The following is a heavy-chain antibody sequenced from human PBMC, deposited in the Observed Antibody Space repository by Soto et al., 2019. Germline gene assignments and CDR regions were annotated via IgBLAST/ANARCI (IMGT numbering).Heavy chain of an antibody. V-gene: IGHV2-5*01. CDR1: GISLNTLGVG. D-gene: IGHD3-10*01. Sequence: QITLRESGPTLVKPTQTLTLTCTLSGISLNTLGVGVGWVRQPPGKALEWLALIYWNDDKRYSGSLKSRLTITKDTSNNQVVLTMTRMDPLDTATYFCAHSEEFSSYTKFDYWGQGVLVTVSS. CDR2: IYWNDDK. CDR3: AHSEEFSSYTKFDY. J-gene: IGHJ4*02.